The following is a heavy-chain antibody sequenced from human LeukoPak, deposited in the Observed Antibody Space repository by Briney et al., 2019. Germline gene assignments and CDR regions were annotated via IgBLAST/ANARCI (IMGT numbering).Heavy chain of an antibody. Sequence: GSSVKVSCKASGGTFSSYAISWVRQAPGQGLEWMGRIIPILGIANYAQKFQGRVTITADKPTSTAYMEPSSLRSEDTAVYYCTRYSGISDAFDIWGQGTMVTVSS. CDR2: IIPILGIA. CDR1: GGTFSSYA. V-gene: IGHV1-69*04. CDR3: TRYSGISDAFDI. D-gene: IGHD1-26*01. J-gene: IGHJ3*02.